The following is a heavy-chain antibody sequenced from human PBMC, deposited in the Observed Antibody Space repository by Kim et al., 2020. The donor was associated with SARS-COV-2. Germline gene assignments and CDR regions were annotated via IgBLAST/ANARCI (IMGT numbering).Heavy chain of an antibody. Sequence: ADSVKGRFTISRDNAKNSLYLQMNSLRAEDTALYHCARDRAVAGTVWFNPWGQGTLVTVSS. V-gene: IGHV3-20*01. D-gene: IGHD6-19*01. CDR3: ARDRAVAGTVWFNP. J-gene: IGHJ5*02.